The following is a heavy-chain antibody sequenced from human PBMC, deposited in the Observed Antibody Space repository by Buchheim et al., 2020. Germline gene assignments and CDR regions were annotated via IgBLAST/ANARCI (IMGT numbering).Heavy chain of an antibody. CDR2: INHSGST. CDR3: TSSDSSSSVGRDFQH. Sequence: QVQLQQWGAGLLKPSETLSLTCAVYGGSFSGYYWSWIRQPPGKGLEWIGEINHSGSTNYNPSLKSRVTISVDTSKNQFSLKLSSVTAADTAVYYCTSSDSSSSVGRDFQHWGQGTL. D-gene: IGHD6-6*01. J-gene: IGHJ1*01. CDR1: GGSFSGYY. V-gene: IGHV4-34*01.